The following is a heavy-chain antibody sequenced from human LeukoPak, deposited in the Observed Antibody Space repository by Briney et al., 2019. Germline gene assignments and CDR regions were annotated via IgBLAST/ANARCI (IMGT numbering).Heavy chain of an antibody. CDR3: ARVGREGPSDCGMDV. CDR2: IFTSGST. J-gene: IGHJ6*02. Sequence: SETLSLTCTVSGGSITTYYWSWIRQPAGKGLEWIGRIFTSGSTNYNPSLSSRIIMSVDTSKNQFSLNLRSVTATDTAVYYCARVGREGPSDCGMDVWGQGTTVTVSS. D-gene: IGHD3-10*01. V-gene: IGHV4-4*07. CDR1: GGSITTYY.